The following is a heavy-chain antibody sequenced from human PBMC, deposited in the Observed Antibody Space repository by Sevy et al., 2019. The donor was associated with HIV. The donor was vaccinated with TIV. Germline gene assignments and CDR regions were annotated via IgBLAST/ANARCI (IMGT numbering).Heavy chain of an antibody. CDR2: ISGSGGET. D-gene: IGHD3-22*01. Sequence: GGSLRLSCAASEFTFRNYAMNWVRQAPGKGLEWVSSISGSGGETYYADSVKGRFTISSDKSKNMLYLQMNSLRVEDTAVYYCAKDMIVVVGEALDIWGQGTMVTVSS. CDR1: EFTFRNYA. V-gene: IGHV3-23*01. J-gene: IGHJ3*02. CDR3: AKDMIVVVGEALDI.